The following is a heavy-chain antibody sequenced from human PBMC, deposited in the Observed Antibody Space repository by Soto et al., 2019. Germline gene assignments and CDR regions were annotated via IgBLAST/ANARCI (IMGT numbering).Heavy chain of an antibody. Sequence: SVKVSCKASGGTFSSYAISWVRQAPGQGLEWMGGIIPVFGTANYAQKFQGRVTITADESTSTAYMELSSLRSEDTAVYYCAREKPRGYDFWSGQDAFDIWGQGTMVT. CDR2: IIPVFGTA. J-gene: IGHJ3*02. CDR1: GGTFSSYA. V-gene: IGHV1-69*13. D-gene: IGHD3-3*01. CDR3: AREKPRGYDFWSGQDAFDI.